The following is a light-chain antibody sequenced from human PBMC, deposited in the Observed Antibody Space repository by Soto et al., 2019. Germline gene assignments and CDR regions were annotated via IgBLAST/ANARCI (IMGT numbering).Light chain of an antibody. Sequence: IQMTQSPSTLSAYLGDRVTITCRASQSISRWLAWYQQRPGKAPKLLISDVSNLERGVPSRFSGSGSGTEFTLTISSLETDDVATYYCQQYSSYASFGQGTKVDIK. CDR1: QSISRW. CDR3: QQYSSYAS. J-gene: IGKJ1*01. CDR2: DVS. V-gene: IGKV1-5*01.